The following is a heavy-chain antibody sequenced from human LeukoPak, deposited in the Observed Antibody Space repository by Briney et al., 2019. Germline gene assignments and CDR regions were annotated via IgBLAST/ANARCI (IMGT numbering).Heavy chain of an antibody. J-gene: IGHJ5*02. CDR1: GYTFTAYY. D-gene: IGHD2-2*01. CDR3: GRDGGWYELLYWFDP. Sequence: ASVKVSCKASGYTFTAYYMHWVRQAPGQGLEWMGWINPNSGGTDYAQKFQGRVTMTRDTSISTVYMELSRLRSDDTAVYYCGRDGGWYELLYWFDPWGQGTLVTVSS. CDR2: INPNSGGT. V-gene: IGHV1-2*02.